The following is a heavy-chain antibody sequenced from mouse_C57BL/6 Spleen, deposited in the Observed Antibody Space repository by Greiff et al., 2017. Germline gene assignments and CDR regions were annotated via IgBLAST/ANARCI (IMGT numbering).Heavy chain of an antibody. V-gene: IGHV1-82*01. Sequence: VQLQQSGPELVKPGASVKISCKASGYAFSSSWMNWVKQRPGKGLEWIGRIYPGDGDTNYNGKFKGKATLTADKSSSTAYMQLSSLTSEDSAVYFGARVYYGSSLSCFAYWGQGTLVTVSA. CDR2: IYPGDGDT. CDR1: GYAFSSSW. CDR3: ARVYYGSSLSCFAY. D-gene: IGHD1-1*01. J-gene: IGHJ3*01.